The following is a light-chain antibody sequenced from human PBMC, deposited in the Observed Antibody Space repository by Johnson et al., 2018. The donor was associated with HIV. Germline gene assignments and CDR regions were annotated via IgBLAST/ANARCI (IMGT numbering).Light chain of an antibody. CDR2: ETN. CDR3: GTWESRLSAV. J-gene: IGLJ1*01. CDR1: SSNIGKNY. V-gene: IGLV1-51*02. Sequence: QAVLTQPPSVSAAPGQMVSISCSGSSSNIGKNYVSWYQQFPGTAPKLLIHETNKRPSGIPDRFSASKSGTSATLGITGLQTGDEADDYCGTWESRLSAVFGTGTKVTVL.